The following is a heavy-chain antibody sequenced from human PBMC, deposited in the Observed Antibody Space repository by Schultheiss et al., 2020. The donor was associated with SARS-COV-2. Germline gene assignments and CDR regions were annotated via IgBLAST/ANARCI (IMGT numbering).Heavy chain of an antibody. CDR3: ARGEPELVGYDVYYFDS. J-gene: IGHJ4*02. V-gene: IGHV3-21*01. CDR2: ISSSSSYI. Sequence: GGSLRLSCAASGFTFSSYSMNWVRQAPGKGLEWVSSISSSSSYIYYADSVKGRFTISRDNAKNSLYLQMNSLRAEDTAVYYCARGEPELVGYDVYYFDSWGQGTLVTVSS. D-gene: IGHD5-12*01. CDR1: GFTFSSYS.